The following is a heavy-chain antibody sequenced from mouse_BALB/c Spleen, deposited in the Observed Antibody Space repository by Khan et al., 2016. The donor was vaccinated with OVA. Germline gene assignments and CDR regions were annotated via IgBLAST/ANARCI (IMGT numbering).Heavy chain of an antibody. Sequence: EVQLQESGGGLVQPGGSRKLSCAASGFTFSSYGMHWVRQAPEKGLEWVAYISGDSSTIYYADTVKGRFTISRDNPKNTLFLQMTSLMSEDTAMYCCATSYYYGYYFDYWGPGTTLTVSS. CDR3: ATSYYYGYYFDY. CDR2: ISGDSSTI. CDR1: GFTFSSYG. D-gene: IGHD1-1*01. J-gene: IGHJ2*01. V-gene: IGHV5-17*02.